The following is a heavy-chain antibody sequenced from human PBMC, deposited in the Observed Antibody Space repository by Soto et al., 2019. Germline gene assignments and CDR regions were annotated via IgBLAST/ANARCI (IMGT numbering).Heavy chain of an antibody. J-gene: IGHJ4*02. CDR2: ISYDGSNK. CDR3: ARDQPFTVTALDY. CDR1: GFTFSSYA. Sequence: QVQLVESGGGVVQPGRSLRLSCAASGFTFSSYAMHWVRQAPGKGLEWVAVISYDGSNKYYADSVKGRFTISRDNSKNPLDLQMNSLRAEDTAVYYCARDQPFTVTALDYWGQGTLVTVSS. V-gene: IGHV3-30-3*01. D-gene: IGHD4-17*01.